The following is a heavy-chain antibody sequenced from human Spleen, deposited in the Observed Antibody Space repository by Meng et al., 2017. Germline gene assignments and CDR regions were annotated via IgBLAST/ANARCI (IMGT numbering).Heavy chain of an antibody. D-gene: IGHD3-3*01. CDR3: ARQGYDFWNGYLGNYFEY. CDR2: IFPGDSDV. J-gene: IGHJ4*02. Sequence: KVSCKVSGYSFTSYWIGWVRQMPGKGLEWMGIIFPGDSDVRYSPFYQGLVTISADKSSDTAYLEWSSLEGSDSGIYYCARQGYDFWNGYLGNYFEYWGQGTLVTVSS. V-gene: IGHV5-51*01. CDR1: GYSFTSYW.